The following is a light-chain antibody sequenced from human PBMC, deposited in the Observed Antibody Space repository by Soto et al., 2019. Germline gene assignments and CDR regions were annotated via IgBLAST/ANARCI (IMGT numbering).Light chain of an antibody. J-gene: IGKJ4*01. CDR3: QQFGVSPT. V-gene: IGKV3-20*01. Sequence: EIVLTQSPGTLSLSPGERATLSCRASQTITPTFLAWYQQKPGQAPRLLIYGASIRATDIPDRFSGSGSGTDFTLTISKLEPEDFAVYYCQQFGVSPTFGGGTKVEIK. CDR2: GAS. CDR1: QTITPTF.